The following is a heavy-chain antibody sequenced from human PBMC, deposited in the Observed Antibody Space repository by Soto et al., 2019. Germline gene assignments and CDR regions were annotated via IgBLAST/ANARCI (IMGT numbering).Heavy chain of an antibody. J-gene: IGHJ6*02. V-gene: IGHV4-30-4*01. CDR1: GGSISSGDYY. Sequence: QVQLQESGPGLVKPSQTLSLTCTVSGGSISSGDYYWSWIRQPPGKGLEWIGYIYYSGSTYYNPSLTSRVTXXVXTXTNQFSLKLSSVTAADTAVYYCARDSSWNSYYGMDVWGQGTTVTVSS. D-gene: IGHD1-7*01. CDR2: IYYSGST. CDR3: ARDSSWNSYYGMDV.